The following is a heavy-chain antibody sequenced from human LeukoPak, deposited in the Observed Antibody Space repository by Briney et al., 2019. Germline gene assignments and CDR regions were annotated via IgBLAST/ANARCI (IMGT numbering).Heavy chain of an antibody. CDR3: ARDRDADYGDYGGYY. Sequence: ASVKVSCKASGYTFTGYYMHWVRQAPGQGLEWMGWINPNSGGTNYAQKFQGRVTITADKSTSTAYMELSSLRSEDTAVYYCARDRDADYGDYGGYYWGQGTLVTVSS. CDR1: GYTFTGYY. V-gene: IGHV1-2*02. J-gene: IGHJ4*02. D-gene: IGHD4-17*01. CDR2: INPNSGGT.